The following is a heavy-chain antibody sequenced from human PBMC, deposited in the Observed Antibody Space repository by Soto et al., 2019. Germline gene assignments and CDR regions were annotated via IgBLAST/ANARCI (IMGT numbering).Heavy chain of an antibody. Sequence: QVQLQESGPGLVKPSETLSLTCTVSGGSITSNYWSWIRQPPGKGLEWIGYIHYSGRTNYNPSLRSRATLSVDTSTAQFSLRLNSATAADTAVYYCVRTAAGGGYWGQGTLVTVSS. CDR2: IHYSGRT. D-gene: IGHD3-16*01. CDR1: GGSITSNY. J-gene: IGHJ4*02. V-gene: IGHV4-59*01. CDR3: VRTAAGGGY.